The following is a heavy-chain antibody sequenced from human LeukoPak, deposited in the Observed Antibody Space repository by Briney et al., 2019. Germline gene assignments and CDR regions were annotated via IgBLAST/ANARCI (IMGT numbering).Heavy chain of an antibody. CDR1: GGSISSYY. V-gene: IGHV4-59*01. D-gene: IGHD3-10*01. Sequence: SETLSLTCTVSGGSISSYYWSWIRQPPGKGLEWIGHIYYSGSTNYNPSFKSRVTISVDRSKNQFSLRLTSVTAADTAVYYCARAGPWQIDPWGQGTLVTVSS. CDR3: ARAGPWQIDP. J-gene: IGHJ5*02. CDR2: IYYSGST.